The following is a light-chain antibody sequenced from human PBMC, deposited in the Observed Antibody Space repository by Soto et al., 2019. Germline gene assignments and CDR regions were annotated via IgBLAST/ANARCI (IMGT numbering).Light chain of an antibody. V-gene: IGKV3-11*01. CDR2: DAS. Sequence: EIVLTQSPATLSLSPGERATLSCRASQSVSSYLAWYQLKPGQAPRLLIYDASNRATGIPARFSGSGSGTDFTLTISSLEPADFAVYYCQQRSNWPLTFGGGTKVEIK. CDR3: QQRSNWPLT. J-gene: IGKJ4*01. CDR1: QSVSSY.